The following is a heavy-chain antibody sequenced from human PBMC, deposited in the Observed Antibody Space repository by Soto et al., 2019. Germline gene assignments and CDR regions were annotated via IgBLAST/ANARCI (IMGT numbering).Heavy chain of an antibody. CDR1: GYTFTGYY. D-gene: IGHD1-26*01. CDR2: INPNSGGT. V-gene: IGHV1-2*04. CDR3: ARVLQSSPNSGSYSVDYYFDY. J-gene: IGHJ4*02. Sequence: GASVKVSCKASGYTFTGYYMHWVRQAPGQGLEWMGWINPNSGGTNYAQKFQGWVTMTRDTSISTAYMELSRLRSDDTAVYYCARVLQSSPNSGSYSVDYYFDYWGQGTLVTVSS.